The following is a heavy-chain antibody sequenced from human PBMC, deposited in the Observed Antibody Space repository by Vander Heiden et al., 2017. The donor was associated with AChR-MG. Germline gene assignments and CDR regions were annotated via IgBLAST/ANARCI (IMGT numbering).Heavy chain of an antibody. CDR2: IIPIFGTA. D-gene: IGHD5-12*01. V-gene: IGHV1-69*01. Sequence: QVQLVQSGAEVKKPGSSVKVSCKASGGTFRGYGISWVRQAPGQGLEWMGGIIPIFGTANYAQKFQGRVTITADESTSTAYMELSSLRSEDTAVYYCARGMRTGGYDYSFDYWGQGTLVTVSS. CDR3: ARGMRTGGYDYSFDY. J-gene: IGHJ4*02. CDR1: GGTFRGYG.